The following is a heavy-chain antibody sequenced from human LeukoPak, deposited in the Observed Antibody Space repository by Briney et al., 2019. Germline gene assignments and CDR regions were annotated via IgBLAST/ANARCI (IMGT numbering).Heavy chain of an antibody. CDR3: AREGGAGAFDI. J-gene: IGHJ3*02. CDR1: GGSISSSSYS. D-gene: IGHD3-16*01. V-gene: IGHV4-61*01. Sequence: SETLSLTCTVSGGSISSSSYSWSWIRQPPGKGLEWIGYIYSSGSTNYNPSLKSRVTLSVDTSKNQFSLKLSPVTAADTAVYYCAREGGAGAFDIWGQGTMVTVSS. CDR2: IYSSGST.